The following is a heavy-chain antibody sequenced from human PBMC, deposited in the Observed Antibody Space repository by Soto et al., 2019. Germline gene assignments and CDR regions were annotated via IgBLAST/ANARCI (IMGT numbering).Heavy chain of an antibody. CDR1: VFTFSDYY. D-gene: IGHD4-17*01. J-gene: IGHJ4*02. Sequence: GGSLSLSCAASVFTFSDYYMSWIRQAPGKGLEWVSYISSSSGYTNYADSVKGRFTISRDNAKNSLYLQMNSLRAEDTAVYYCAKEYGRLDYWGQGTLVTV. CDR3: AKEYGRLDY. V-gene: IGHV3-11*06. CDR2: ISSSSGYT.